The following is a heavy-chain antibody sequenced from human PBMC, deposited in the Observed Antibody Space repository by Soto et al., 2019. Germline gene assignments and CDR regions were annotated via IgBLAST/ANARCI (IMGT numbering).Heavy chain of an antibody. D-gene: IGHD6-13*01. Sequence: SVKVSCKASGGTFSSYAIRLVRQAPGQGLEWVGGIIPIFGTANYAQKFQGRVTITADESTSTAYMELSSLRSEDTAVYYCARGRAAAFLGWFDTWGQGTLVTFSS. J-gene: IGHJ5*02. CDR1: GGTFSSYA. CDR2: IIPIFGTA. V-gene: IGHV1-69*13. CDR3: ARGRAAAFLGWFDT.